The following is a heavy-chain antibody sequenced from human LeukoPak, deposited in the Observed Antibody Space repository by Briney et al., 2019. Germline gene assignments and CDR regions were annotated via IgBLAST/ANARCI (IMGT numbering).Heavy chain of an antibody. CDR3: TAEKNGSPHY. J-gene: IGHJ4*02. Sequence: SETLSLTCTVSRGSVSSSTYYWSWVRQPPGKGLEWIASIYYTGSTYYNPSLKSRVTISLDMSKNEFFLTMTSVTTADTAVYFCTAEKNGSPHYWGQGTQVTVSS. CDR1: RGSVSSSTYY. V-gene: IGHV4-39*07. CDR2: IYYTGST. D-gene: IGHD2-8*01.